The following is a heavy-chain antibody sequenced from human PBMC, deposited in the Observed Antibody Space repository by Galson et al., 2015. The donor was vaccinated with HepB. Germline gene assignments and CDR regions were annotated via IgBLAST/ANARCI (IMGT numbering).Heavy chain of an antibody. J-gene: IGHJ3*02. D-gene: IGHD6-13*01. V-gene: IGHV3-74*01. Sequence: SLRLSCAASGFTFSSYWMHWVRLTPGKGLVWVSHINSDGSDANYADSVKGRFTISRDNAKNTLYLQMNSLRAEDTAVYYCARDMAIAAPPDSDAFDIWGQGTMVTVSS. CDR3: ARDMAIAAPPDSDAFDI. CDR1: GFTFSSYW. CDR2: INSDGSDA.